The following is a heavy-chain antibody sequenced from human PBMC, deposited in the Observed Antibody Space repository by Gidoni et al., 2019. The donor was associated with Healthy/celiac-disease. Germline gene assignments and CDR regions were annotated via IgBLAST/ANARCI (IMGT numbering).Heavy chain of an antibody. CDR1: GGSFSGYY. CDR2: INHSGST. Sequence: QVQLQQWGAGLLKPSETLSLTCAVSGGSFSGYYWSWIRQPPGKGLEWIGEINHSGSTNYNPSLKSRVTISVDTSKNQFSLKLSSVTAADTAVYYCARGGHRPSHRYYFDYWGQGTLVTVSS. CDR3: ARGGHRPSHRYYFDY. V-gene: IGHV4-34*01. J-gene: IGHJ4*02.